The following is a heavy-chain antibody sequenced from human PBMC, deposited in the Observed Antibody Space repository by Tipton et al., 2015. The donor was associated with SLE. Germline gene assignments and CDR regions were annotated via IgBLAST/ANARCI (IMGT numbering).Heavy chain of an antibody. D-gene: IGHD3-3*01. Sequence: TLSLTCTVSGGSISSSSYYWGWIRQPPGKGLEWIGYIYYSGSTNYNPSLKSRVTISVDTSKNQFSLKLSSVTAADTAVYYCARERAYYDFWSGYPDYYYYGMDVWGQGTTVTVSS. CDR1: GGSISSSSYY. CDR2: IYYSGST. J-gene: IGHJ6*02. CDR3: ARERAYYDFWSGYPDYYYYGMDV. V-gene: IGHV4-61*01.